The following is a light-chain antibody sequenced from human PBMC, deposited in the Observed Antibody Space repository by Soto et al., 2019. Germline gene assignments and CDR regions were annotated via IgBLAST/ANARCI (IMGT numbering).Light chain of an antibody. J-gene: IGKJ5*01. CDR1: QSVTSNK. CDR3: QHYGSSPIT. CDR2: DAY. Sequence: EIVLTQSPGNLSLSPGERATLSCRASQSVTSNKLAWYQQKPGQAPRLRIYDAYGRTTSYPDRFSGSGSGADFTLTISRLEPEDFAVYYCQHYGSSPITFGQGTRLEIK. V-gene: IGKV3-20*01.